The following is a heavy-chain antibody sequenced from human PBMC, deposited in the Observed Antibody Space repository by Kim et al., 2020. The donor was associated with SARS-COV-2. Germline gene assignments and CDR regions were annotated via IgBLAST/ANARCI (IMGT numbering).Heavy chain of an antibody. D-gene: IGHD2-15*01. CDR1: GFTFSSYG. J-gene: IGHJ4*02. CDR3: ARDFCSGGSCYSVALDY. Sequence: GGSLRLSCAASGFTFSSYGMHWVRQAPGKGLEWVAVIWYDGSNKYYADSVKGRFTISRDNSKNTLYLQMNSLRAEDTAVYYCARDFCSGGSCYSVALDYWGQGTLVTVSS. V-gene: IGHV3-33*01. CDR2: IWYDGSNK.